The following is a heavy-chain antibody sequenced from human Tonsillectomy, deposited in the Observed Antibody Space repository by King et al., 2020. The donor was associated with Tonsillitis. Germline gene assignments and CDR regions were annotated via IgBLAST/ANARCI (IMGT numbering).Heavy chain of an antibody. J-gene: IGHJ4*02. V-gene: IGHV3-74*01. CDR2: ISSAGSST. D-gene: IGHD6-6*01. CDR1: GFTFSSDW. CDR3: WGGSSRDSDY. Sequence: VQLVESGGGLVQPGGSLRLSCAAAGFTFSSDWMHWVRQALGKGLVWVSRISSAGSSTSYADSVKGRFTISRDNAKNRLYLQMNSLRAEDTAVYYCWGGSSRDSDYWGQGTLVTVSS.